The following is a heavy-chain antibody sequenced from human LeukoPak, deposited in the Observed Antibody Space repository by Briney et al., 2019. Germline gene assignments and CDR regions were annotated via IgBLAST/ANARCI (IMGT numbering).Heavy chain of an antibody. CDR1: GINLKKYA. CDR2: MSSNGHAT. J-gene: IGHJ4*02. V-gene: IGHV3-64D*06. D-gene: IGHD1-14*01. Sequence: GSLEPPFLSSGINLKKYALHLVRQAPGEGPEKFSAMSSNGHATYYADSVKGRFTISRDNSKNTLNLQMSSLRPEDTAVYFCVRDRTSITTLYEYWGQGTLVTVTS. CDR3: VRDRTSITTLYEY.